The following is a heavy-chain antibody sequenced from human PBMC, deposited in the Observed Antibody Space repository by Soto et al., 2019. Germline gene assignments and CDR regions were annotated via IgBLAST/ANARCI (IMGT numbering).Heavy chain of an antibody. CDR2: IYWDDDK. CDR3: AHRSNYYDSSGLGFDS. Sequence: SGPTLVNPTQTLTLTCTFSGFSLSTSAVGVGWIRQPPGKALEWLAFIYWDDDKRYSPSLKSSLTITKDTSKNQVVLAMTNMDPVDTGTYYCAHRSNYYDSSGLGFDSWGQGNLVTVSS. J-gene: IGHJ4*01. V-gene: IGHV2-5*02. D-gene: IGHD3-22*01. CDR1: GFSLSTSAVG.